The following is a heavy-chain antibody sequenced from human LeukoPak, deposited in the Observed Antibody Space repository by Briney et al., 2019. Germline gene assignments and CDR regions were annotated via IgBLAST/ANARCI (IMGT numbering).Heavy chain of an antibody. V-gene: IGHV3-23*01. CDR3: AKDRERFLEWLLPHY. J-gene: IGHJ4*02. CDR2: ISGSGGST. CDR1: GFTFSSYA. D-gene: IGHD3-3*01. Sequence: GGSLRLSCAASGFTFSSYAMSWVRQAPGKGLEWVSAISGSGGSTYYADSVKGRFTISRDSSKNTLYLQMNSLRAEDTAVYYCAKDRERFLEWLLPHYWGQGTLVTVSS.